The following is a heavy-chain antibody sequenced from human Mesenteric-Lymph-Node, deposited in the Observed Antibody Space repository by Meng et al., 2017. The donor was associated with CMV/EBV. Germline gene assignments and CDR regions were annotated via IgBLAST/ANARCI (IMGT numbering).Heavy chain of an antibody. Sequence: QLPQWGAGLLKPSETLSVTGAVYGGSFSCYYWNWIRQSPEKGLEWIGEINHSGSTTYNPSFTSRIIISVDTSTNQISLNMSSVTAADTAVYYCARGSSYDILTGYFDYWGQGALVTVSS. CDR2: INHSGST. V-gene: IGHV4-34*01. CDR1: GGSFSCYY. CDR3: ARGSSYDILTGYFDY. D-gene: IGHD3-9*01. J-gene: IGHJ4*02.